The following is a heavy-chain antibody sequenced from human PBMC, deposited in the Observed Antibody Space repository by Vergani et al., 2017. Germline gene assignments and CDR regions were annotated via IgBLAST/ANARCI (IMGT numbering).Heavy chain of an antibody. Sequence: QVQLQESGPGLVKPSETLSLTCTVSGGSISSYYWSWIRQPAGKGLEWIGRVYTSGSTNYNPSLKSRVTISVDTSKNQFSLRLSSVTAADTAVYYCARNGRLLEWLSHDAFDIWGQGTMVTVSS. J-gene: IGHJ3*02. V-gene: IGHV4-4*07. D-gene: IGHD3-3*01. CDR1: GGSISSYY. CDR2: VYTSGST. CDR3: ARNGRLLEWLSHDAFDI.